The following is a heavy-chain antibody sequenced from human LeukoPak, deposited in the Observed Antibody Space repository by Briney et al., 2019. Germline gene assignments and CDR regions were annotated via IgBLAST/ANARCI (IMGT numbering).Heavy chain of an antibody. CDR1: GFTFSSYG. D-gene: IGHD2-15*01. Sequence: GGSLRLSCAASGFTFSSYGMSWVRQAPGKGLEWVSAISGSGGSTYYADSVKGRFTISRDNSKNTLYLQMNSLRTEDTAVYYCAKGGGATATHLLDYWGQGTLVTVSS. CDR2: ISGSGGST. V-gene: IGHV3-23*01. CDR3: AKGGGATATHLLDY. J-gene: IGHJ4*02.